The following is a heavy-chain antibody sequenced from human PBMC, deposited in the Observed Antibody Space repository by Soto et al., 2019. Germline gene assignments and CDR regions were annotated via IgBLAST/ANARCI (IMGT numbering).Heavy chain of an antibody. D-gene: IGHD1-26*01. J-gene: IGHJ4*02. CDR2: IIPILGIA. CDR3: AGSSYWGGSYTCLDY. Sequence: QVQLVQSGAEVKKPGSSVKVSCKASGGTFSSYTISWVRQAPGQGLEWMGRIIPILGIANYAQKFQGRVTITADKSTSTAYMELSSLRSEDTAVYYCAGSSYWGGSYTCLDYWGQGTLVTVSS. CDR1: GGTFSSYT. V-gene: IGHV1-69*02.